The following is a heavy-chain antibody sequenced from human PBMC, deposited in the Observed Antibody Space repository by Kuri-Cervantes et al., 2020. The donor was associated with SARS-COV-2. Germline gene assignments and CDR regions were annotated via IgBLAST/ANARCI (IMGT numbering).Heavy chain of an antibody. J-gene: IGHJ4*02. CDR1: GFLFSASA. V-gene: IGHV3-73*01. D-gene: IGHD3-3*01. CDR3: ATKPFAIWSGYNFDF. CDR2: VRGKANNYAT. Sequence: GGSLRLSCEVSGFLFSASAIHWVRQASGKGLEWVGRVRGKANNYATAYAASVKGRFTISRDDSKNMAYLQMNSLKTEDTAVYYCATKPFAIWSGYNFDFWGQGTLVTVSS.